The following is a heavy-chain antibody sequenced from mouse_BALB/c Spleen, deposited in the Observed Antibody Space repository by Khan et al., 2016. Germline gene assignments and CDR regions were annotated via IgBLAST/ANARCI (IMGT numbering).Heavy chain of an antibody. CDR2: ISYDGSN. V-gene: IGHV3-6*02. CDR1: GYSITSGYY. J-gene: IGHJ2*01. CDR3: ARAWYLDY. Sequence: EVQLQESGPGLVKPSQSLSLTCSVTGYSITSGYYWNWIRQFPGNKLEWMGYISYDGSNHYNPSLKNRISITRDTSKNQFFLKLNSVTTEDTATYYCARAWYLDYWGQCTTLTVSS.